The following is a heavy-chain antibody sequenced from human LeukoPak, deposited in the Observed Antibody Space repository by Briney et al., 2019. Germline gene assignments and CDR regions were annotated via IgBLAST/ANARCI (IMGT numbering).Heavy chain of an antibody. Sequence: GGYLRLSCVVSGFTFRSYAVYCVRQAPGKWLEWVSEISGSPDNTYYADSVKGRFATSRDDSRNTLYLQMSSLRAEDTAVYYCARLVGVSPLDYWGQGTPVTVSS. CDR2: ISGSPDNT. CDR1: GFTFRSYA. D-gene: IGHD3-16*01. V-gene: IGHV3-23*01. J-gene: IGHJ4*02. CDR3: ARLVGVSPLDY.